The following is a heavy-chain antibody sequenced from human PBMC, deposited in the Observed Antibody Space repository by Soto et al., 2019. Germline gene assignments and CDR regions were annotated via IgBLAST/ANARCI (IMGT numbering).Heavy chain of an antibody. CDR3: AKDDDAVYSYGPGADY. J-gene: IGHJ4*02. CDR2: ISWNSGSI. Sequence: PGGSLRLSCAASGFTFDDYAMHWVRQAPGKGLEWVSGISWNSGSIGYADSVKGRFTISRDNAKNSLYLQMNSLRAEDTALYYCAKDDDAVYSYGPGADYWGQGTLVTVSS. D-gene: IGHD5-18*01. CDR1: GFTFDDYA. V-gene: IGHV3-9*01.